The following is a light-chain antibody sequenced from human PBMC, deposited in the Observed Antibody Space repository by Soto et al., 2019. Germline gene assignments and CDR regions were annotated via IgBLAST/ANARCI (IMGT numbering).Light chain of an antibody. CDR1: SSDVGGYNY. Sequence: QSVLTQPASVSGSPGQSITISCTGTSSDVGGYNYVSWHQQHPGKVPKLMIYDVSYRPSGVSNRFSGSKSGNTASLTISGLQADDEADYYCSSYTTSTTYVFGPGTKVTVL. CDR3: SSYTTSTTYV. J-gene: IGLJ1*01. CDR2: DVS. V-gene: IGLV2-14*01.